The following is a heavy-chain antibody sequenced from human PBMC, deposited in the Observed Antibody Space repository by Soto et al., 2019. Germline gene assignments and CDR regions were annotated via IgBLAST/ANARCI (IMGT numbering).Heavy chain of an antibody. CDR2: ISGSGGST. J-gene: IGHJ4*02. D-gene: IGHD2-15*01. CDR3: AKGDIVVVVAAIGSYFDY. V-gene: IGHV3-23*01. Sequence: PGGSLRLSCAASGFTFSSYAMSWVRQAPGKGLEWVSAISGSGGSTYYADSVKGRFTISRDNSKNTLYLQMNSLRAEDTAVYYCAKGDIVVVVAAIGSYFDYWGQGTLVTVSS. CDR1: GFTFSSYA.